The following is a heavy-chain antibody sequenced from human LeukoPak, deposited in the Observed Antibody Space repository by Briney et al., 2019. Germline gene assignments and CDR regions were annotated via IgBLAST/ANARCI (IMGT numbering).Heavy chain of an antibody. CDR1: GDSVSSINGA. Sequence: SQTLSLTCVISGDSVSSINGAWNWIRQSPSRGLEWLGRTYYRSKWYDDYAGSMKGRITISPDTSKNQFSLHLYSVTPEDTAVYYCARDLGTSGWYTFDFWGQGTLVTVSS. V-gene: IGHV6-1*01. D-gene: IGHD6-19*01. CDR3: ARDLGTSGWYTFDF. J-gene: IGHJ4*02. CDR2: TYYRSKWYD.